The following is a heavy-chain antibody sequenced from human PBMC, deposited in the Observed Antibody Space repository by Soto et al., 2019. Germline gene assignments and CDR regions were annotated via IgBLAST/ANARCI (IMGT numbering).Heavy chain of an antibody. J-gene: IGHJ6*02. CDR2: ISAYNGNT. D-gene: IGHD5-18*01. CDR1: GYTFSSYG. Sequence: ASVKVSCKASGYTFSSYGISWVRQAPGQGLEWMGWISAYNGNTNYAQKLQGRVTMTTDTSTSTAYMELRSLRSDDTAVYYCARDLADTAMVTSYYYYYGMDVWGQGTTVTV. CDR3: ARDLADTAMVTSYYYYYGMDV. V-gene: IGHV1-18*01.